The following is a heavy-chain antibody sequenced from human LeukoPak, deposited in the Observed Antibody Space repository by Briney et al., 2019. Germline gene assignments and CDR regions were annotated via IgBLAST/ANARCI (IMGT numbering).Heavy chain of an antibody. V-gene: IGHV1-46*01. CDR1: GYTFTSYH. J-gene: IGHJ6*02. Sequence: ASVKVSCKASGYTFTSYHMHWVRQAPGQGLEWMGIINPVGGSTSYAQKFQGRVTMTRDTSTSTVYMELSSLRSEDTAVYYCARYQTPDGMDAWGQGTTVTVSS. CDR3: ARYQTPDGMDA. CDR2: INPVGGST.